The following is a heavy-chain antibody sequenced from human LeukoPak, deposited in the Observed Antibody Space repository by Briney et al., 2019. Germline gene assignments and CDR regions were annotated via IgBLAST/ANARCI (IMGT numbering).Heavy chain of an antibody. Sequence: AGSLRLSCAASGFTFSSYSMNWVRQAPGKGLEWVSYISSRSSTIYYADSVKGRFTISRDNAKNSLYLQMNSLRAEDTAVYYCARAGRGGDGYKAFDYWGQGSLVTVSS. CDR2: ISSRSSTI. V-gene: IGHV3-48*01. D-gene: IGHD5-24*01. J-gene: IGHJ4*02. CDR3: ARAGRGGDGYKAFDY. CDR1: GFTFSSYS.